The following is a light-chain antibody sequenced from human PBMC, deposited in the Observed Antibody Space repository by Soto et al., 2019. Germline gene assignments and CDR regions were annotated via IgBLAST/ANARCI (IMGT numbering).Light chain of an antibody. CDR1: QSVSSSY. CDR2: GAS. J-gene: IGKJ3*01. V-gene: IGKV3-20*01. CDR3: QQYGSSPPG. Sequence: EIVLTQSPGTLSLSPGERATLSCRASQSVSSSYLAWYQQKPGQAPRLLIYGASSRATGIPDRFSGSGSGTDFTLTISRLEPEDFAVYYCQQYGSSPPGFGPGTKWISN.